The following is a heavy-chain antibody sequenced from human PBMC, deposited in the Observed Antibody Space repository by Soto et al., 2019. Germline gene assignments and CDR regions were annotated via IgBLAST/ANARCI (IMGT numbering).Heavy chain of an antibody. V-gene: IGHV1-69*02. Sequence: SVKVSCKASGGTFSSYTISWVRQAPGQGLEWMGRIIPILGIANYAQKFQGRVTMTADKSTSTAYMELRSLRSDDTAVYYCARDEVAVYDAFDIWGQGIMVTVAS. CDR3: ARDEVAVYDAFDI. D-gene: IGHD2-15*01. CDR1: GGTFSSYT. CDR2: IIPILGIA. J-gene: IGHJ3*02.